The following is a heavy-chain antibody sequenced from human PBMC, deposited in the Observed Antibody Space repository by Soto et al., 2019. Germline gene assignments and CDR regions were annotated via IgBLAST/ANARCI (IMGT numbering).Heavy chain of an antibody. V-gene: IGHV1-69*08. Sequence: QVQLVQSGAEVKKPGSSVKVSCKASGGTFSRYSITWVRQAPGHGLEWIGRIIPIFGIASYAQKFQGRVTITADEYTSTAYMERSSLRSEDTAVYYCAREDRDRETGLVPAAIDGLDVWGQGTTVTVSS. CDR2: IIPIFGIA. D-gene: IGHD2-2*01. J-gene: IGHJ6*02. CDR3: AREDRDRETGLVPAAIDGLDV. CDR1: GGTFSRYS.